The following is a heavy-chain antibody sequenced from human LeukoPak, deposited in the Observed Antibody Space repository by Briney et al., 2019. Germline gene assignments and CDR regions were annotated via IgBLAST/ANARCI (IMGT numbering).Heavy chain of an antibody. D-gene: IGHD3-10*01. V-gene: IGHV4-59*08. Sequence: SETLSLTRTVSGGSISSYYWSWIRQPPGKGLEWIGYIYYSGSTNYNPSLKSRVTISVDTSKNQFSLKLSSVTAADTAVYYCARGLWFGEYPRKLYWFDPWGQGTLVTVSS. CDR2: IYYSGST. CDR3: ARGLWFGEYPRKLYWFDP. CDR1: GGSISSYY. J-gene: IGHJ5*02.